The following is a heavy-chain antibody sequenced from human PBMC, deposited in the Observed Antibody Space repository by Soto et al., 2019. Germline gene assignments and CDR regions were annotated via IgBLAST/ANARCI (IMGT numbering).Heavy chain of an antibody. J-gene: IGHJ4*02. Sequence: SETLSLTCSVSGGYIDSYDFYWVWIRQPPGERLKRIGSTYYRRSTFYNSSLRSRLTLSVDTSKNQFSLSLSSVTAVDTAVYYCARHTHWAPLVDWGQGMLVTVSS. V-gene: IGHV4-39*01. CDR1: GGYIDSYDFY. CDR2: TYYRRST. D-gene: IGHD3-16*01. CDR3: ARHTHWAPLVD.